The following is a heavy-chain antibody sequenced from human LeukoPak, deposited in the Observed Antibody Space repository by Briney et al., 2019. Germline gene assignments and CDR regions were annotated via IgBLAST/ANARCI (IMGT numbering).Heavy chain of an antibody. J-gene: IGHJ6*03. CDR1: GYTFTGYY. Sequence: ASVKVSCKASGYTFTGYYMHGVRQAPGQGLEWMGLINPNSGGTNYAQKFQGRVTMTRDTSSSTAYMELSRMRSDDSAVYYCARVATVNYYYYYYMDVWGKGTTVTASS. V-gene: IGHV1-2*02. CDR3: ARVATVNYYYYYYMDV. CDR2: INPNSGGT. D-gene: IGHD4-17*01.